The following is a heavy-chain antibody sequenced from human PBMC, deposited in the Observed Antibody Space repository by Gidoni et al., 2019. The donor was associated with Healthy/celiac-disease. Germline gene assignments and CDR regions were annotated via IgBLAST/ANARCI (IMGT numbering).Heavy chain of an antibody. CDR2: ISAYNGNT. Sequence: QVQLVQSGAEVKKPGASVKVSCKASGYTFTSYGISWLRQAPGQGLEWMGWISAYNGNTNYAQKLQGRVTMTTDTSTSTAYMELRSLRSDDTAVYYCARAGGGYCSGGSCYSYWYFDLWGRGTLVTVSS. V-gene: IGHV1-18*01. CDR3: ARAGGGYCSGGSCYSYWYFDL. CDR1: GYTFTSYG. D-gene: IGHD2-15*01. J-gene: IGHJ2*01.